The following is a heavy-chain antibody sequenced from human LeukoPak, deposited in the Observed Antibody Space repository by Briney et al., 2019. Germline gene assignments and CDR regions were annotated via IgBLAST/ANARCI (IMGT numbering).Heavy chain of an antibody. Sequence: PSETLSLTCTVSGDSISSGDYYWSWIRQPAGKGLECIGRISSSGSTNYNPSLKSRATISVDTSKTQFSLKLSSVTAADTAVYFCARGPYSYDSSGAFDIWGQGKMVTVSS. CDR3: ARGPYSYDSSGAFDI. CDR1: GDSISSGDYY. V-gene: IGHV4-61*02. J-gene: IGHJ3*02. CDR2: ISSSGST. D-gene: IGHD3-22*01.